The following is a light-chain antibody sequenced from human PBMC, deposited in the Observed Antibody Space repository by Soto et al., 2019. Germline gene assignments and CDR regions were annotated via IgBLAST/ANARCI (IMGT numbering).Light chain of an antibody. Sequence: DVVMTQTPLSSPVTLGQPASISCTSSHSLVHSDGNTDLNWLQQRPGQPTRRLIYKISTRFSGVPDRVSGSGAGTNFTVELTRVEAEDVGVYYCMQSAHFPHTFGGGTKGEIK. V-gene: IGKV2-24*01. CDR2: KIS. J-gene: IGKJ4*01. CDR3: MQSAHFPHT. CDR1: HSLVHSDGNTD.